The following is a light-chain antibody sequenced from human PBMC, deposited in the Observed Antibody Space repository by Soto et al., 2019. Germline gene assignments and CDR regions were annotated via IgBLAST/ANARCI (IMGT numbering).Light chain of an antibody. Sequence: DIQMTQSPSSLSASVGDRVTLTCRASQSISGYLNWYQQKPGKAPKLLIYAATTLQSGVPSRFSGSGSGTDFTLTIRSLQPEDFAIYYCQQSYSTLGTFGPGTKVEIK. CDR2: AAT. V-gene: IGKV1-39*01. CDR3: QQSYSTLGT. CDR1: QSISGY. J-gene: IGKJ1*01.